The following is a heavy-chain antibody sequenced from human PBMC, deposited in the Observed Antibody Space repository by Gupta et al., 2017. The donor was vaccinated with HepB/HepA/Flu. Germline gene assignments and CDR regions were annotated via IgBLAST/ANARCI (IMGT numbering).Heavy chain of an antibody. CDR1: GGSFSGYY. J-gene: IGHJ5*02. D-gene: IGHD3-3*01. V-gene: IGHV4-34*01. Sequence: QVQLQQWGAGLLKPSETLSLTCAVYGGSFSGYYWSWIRQPPGKGLEWIGEINHSGSTNYNPSLKSRVTISVDTSKNQFSLKLSSVTAADTAVYYCARTARLRFLASGFDPWGQGTLVTVSS. CDR2: INHSGST. CDR3: ARTARLRFLASGFDP.